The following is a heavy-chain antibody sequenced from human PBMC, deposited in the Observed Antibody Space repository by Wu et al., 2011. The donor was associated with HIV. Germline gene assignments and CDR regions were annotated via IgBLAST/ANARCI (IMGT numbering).Heavy chain of an antibody. CDR1: GGTFSSYA. CDR2: IIPMFDTA. CDR3: AIGFGEHYYYYFYIDV. J-gene: IGHJ6*03. D-gene: IGHD3-10*01. V-gene: IGHV1-69*14. Sequence: QVQLVQSGAEVKKPGSSVKVSCEASGGTFSSYAISWVRQAPGQGLEWMGGIIPMFDTANYAQKFQGRVTITADKSTSTAYMELSSLRSEDTAVYYCAIGFGEHYYYYFYIDVWGKGTTVTVSS.